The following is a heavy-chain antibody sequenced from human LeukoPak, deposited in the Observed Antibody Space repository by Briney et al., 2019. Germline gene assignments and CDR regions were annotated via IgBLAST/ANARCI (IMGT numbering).Heavy chain of an antibody. CDR1: GYSFSTYW. Sequence: GESLKISCQGSGYSFSTYWIGWVRQMPGKGLEWMGIIYPDDSNTEYSSSFQGQVTISADKSIGTAYLQWSSLKASDTAMYYCERLFYYDSGPTGLYFFDSWGQGALVTVSS. V-gene: IGHV5-51*01. D-gene: IGHD3-10*01. J-gene: IGHJ4*02. CDR3: ERLFYYDSGPTGLYFFDS. CDR2: IYPDDSNT.